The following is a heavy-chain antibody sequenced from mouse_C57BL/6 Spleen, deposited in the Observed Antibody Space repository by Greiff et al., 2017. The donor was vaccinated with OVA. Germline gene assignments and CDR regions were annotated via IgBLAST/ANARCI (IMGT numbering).Heavy chain of an antibody. J-gene: IGHJ4*01. CDR1: GFTFSDYY. D-gene: IGHD3-3*01. CDR2: INYDGSST. Sequence: VQLKESEGGLVQPGSSMKLSCTASGFTFSDYYMAWVRQVPEKGLEWVANINYDGSSTYYLDSLKSRFIISRDNAKNILYLQMSSLKSEDTATYYCAREGTDAMDYWGQGTSVTVSS. CDR3: AREGTDAMDY. V-gene: IGHV5-16*01.